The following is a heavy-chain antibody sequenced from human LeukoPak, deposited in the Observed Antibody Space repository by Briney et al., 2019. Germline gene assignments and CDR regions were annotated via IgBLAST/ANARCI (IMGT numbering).Heavy chain of an antibody. V-gene: IGHV4-39*01. CDR1: GGSISSSSYY. Sequence: SETLSLTCTVSGGSISSSSYYWGWIRQPPGKGLEWIGSIYYSGSTYYNPSLKSRVTISVDTSKNQFSLKLSSVTAADTAVYYCANIPGPPPVDYWGQGTLVTVSS. CDR2: IYYSGST. J-gene: IGHJ4*02. CDR3: ANIPGPPPVDY. D-gene: IGHD1-14*01.